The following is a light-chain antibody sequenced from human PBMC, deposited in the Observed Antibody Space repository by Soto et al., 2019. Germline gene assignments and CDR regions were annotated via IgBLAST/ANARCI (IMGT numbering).Light chain of an antibody. Sequence: EIVLTQSPATLSLSPGERATLSCRASQSVSNYLAWYQQKPGQAPRLLIYGASSRATGIPDRFSGSGSGTDFTLTISRLEPEDFAVYYCQQYGSSPFGGGTKVEIK. CDR3: QQYGSSP. CDR2: GAS. CDR1: QSVSNY. J-gene: IGKJ4*01. V-gene: IGKV3-20*01.